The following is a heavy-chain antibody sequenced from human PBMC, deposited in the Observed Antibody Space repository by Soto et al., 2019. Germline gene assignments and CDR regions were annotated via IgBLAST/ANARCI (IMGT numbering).Heavy chain of an antibody. CDR2: VFYSGST. D-gene: IGHD2-21*02. CDR1: GGSISIYY. CDR3: ARDAKKVTWYYGMDV. V-gene: IGHV4-59*01. Sequence: LSLTCTVSGGSISIYYWSWIRQPPGKGLEWIGHVFYSGSTEYNPSLKSRVTISVDTSKTQFSLKLSSVTAADTAVYYCARDAKKVTWYYGMDVWGQGTTVTVSS. J-gene: IGHJ6*02.